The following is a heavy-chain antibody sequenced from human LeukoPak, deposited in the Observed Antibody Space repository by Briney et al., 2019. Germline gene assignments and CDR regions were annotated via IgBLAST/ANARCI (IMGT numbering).Heavy chain of an antibody. V-gene: IGHV3-48*03. CDR1: GFTFSSYE. Sequence: WGSLRLSCAASGFTFSSYEMNRVSQAPGKGLEWVSYISSSGSTIYYADSVKGRFTISRDNAKNSLYLQMNSLRAEDTAVYYCAKDFFGSGWYNYFDPWGPGTLVAVSS. D-gene: IGHD6-19*01. CDR2: ISSSGSTI. CDR3: AKDFFGSGWYNYFDP. J-gene: IGHJ5*02.